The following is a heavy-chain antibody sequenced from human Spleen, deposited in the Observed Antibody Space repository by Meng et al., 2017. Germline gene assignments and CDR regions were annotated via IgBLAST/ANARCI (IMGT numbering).Heavy chain of an antibody. CDR2: IGHSGFT. CDR1: GGSISTRGYY. J-gene: IGHJ5*02. CDR3: VRSSAWVRTGFDP. D-gene: IGHD3-22*01. V-gene: IGHV4-39*01. Sequence: QPPLQESGPGLVKPSEALSLTCRFSGGSISTRGYYWGWIRQSPGKGLEWIGSIGHSGFTYYTPSVKSRVTVSIDTSKSQFSLKLTSVTAADTAVYFCVRSSAWVRTGFDPWGQGTLVTVSS.